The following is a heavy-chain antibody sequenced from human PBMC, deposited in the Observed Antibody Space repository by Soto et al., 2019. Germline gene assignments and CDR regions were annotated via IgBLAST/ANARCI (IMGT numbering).Heavy chain of an antibody. CDR3: AKDPSWTTENWFDP. Sequence: PGGSLRLSCAASGFTFSSYAMSWVRQAPGKGLEWVSGISGSGGTTYYADSVKGRFTISRDNSKNTLYLQMNSLRAEDTAVYYCAKDPSWTTENWFDPWGQGTLVTVSS. D-gene: IGHD4-17*01. V-gene: IGHV3-23*01. CDR1: GFTFSSYA. J-gene: IGHJ5*02. CDR2: ISGSGGTT.